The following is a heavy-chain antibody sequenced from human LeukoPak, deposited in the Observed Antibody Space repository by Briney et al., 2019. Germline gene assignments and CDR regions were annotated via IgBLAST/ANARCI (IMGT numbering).Heavy chain of an antibody. CDR3: ARPYCSSTSCYRYAFDI. CDR1: GYTFTSYD. D-gene: IGHD2-2*01. V-gene: IGHV1-8*03. CDR2: MNPNSGNT. Sequence: ASVKVSCKASGYTFTSYDINWARQATGQGLEWMGWMNPNSGNTGYAQKFQGRVTITRNTSISTAYMELSSLRSEDTAVYYCARPYCSSTSCYRYAFDIWGQGTMVTVSS. J-gene: IGHJ3*02.